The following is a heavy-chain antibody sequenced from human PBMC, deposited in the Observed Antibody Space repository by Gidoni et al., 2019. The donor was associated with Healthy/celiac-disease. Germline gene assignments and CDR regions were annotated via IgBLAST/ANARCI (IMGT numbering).Heavy chain of an antibody. Sequence: EVQLVESGGGLVKPGGSLRLSCAASGFTFSSYSMNWVRQAPGKGLEWVSSISSSSSYIYYADSVKGRFTISRDNAKNSLYLQMNSLRAEDTAVYYCARDPKGYYGSGDYYGMDVWGQGTTVTVSS. CDR3: ARDPKGYYGSGDYYGMDV. V-gene: IGHV3-21*01. D-gene: IGHD3-10*01. CDR2: ISSSSSYI. J-gene: IGHJ6*02. CDR1: GFTFSSYS.